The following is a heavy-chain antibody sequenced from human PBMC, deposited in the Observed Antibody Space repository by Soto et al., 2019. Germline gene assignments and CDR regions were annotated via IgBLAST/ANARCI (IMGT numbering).Heavy chain of an antibody. CDR1: GFTFSSYG. Sequence: QVQLVESGGGVVQPGRSLRLSCAASGFTFSSYGMHWVRQAPGKGLEWVAVIWYDGSNKYYADSVKGRFTISRDNSKNTLYLQMNSLRAEDTAVYYCAREAGGMITFGGVIDRRGSLDSWGQGPLVTVSS. J-gene: IGHJ4*02. CDR2: IWYDGSNK. CDR3: AREAGGMITFGGVIDRRGSLDS. V-gene: IGHV3-33*01. D-gene: IGHD3-16*02.